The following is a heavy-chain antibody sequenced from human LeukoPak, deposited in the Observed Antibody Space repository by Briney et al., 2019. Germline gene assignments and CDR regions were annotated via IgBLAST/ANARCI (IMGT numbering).Heavy chain of an antibody. CDR3: AKATGTLGN. D-gene: IGHD1-1*01. Sequence: PGGSLRLSCAASGFTFSSYAMHWVRQAPGKGLEYVSAISSNGGSTYYANSVKGRFTISRDNSKNTLYLQMNSLTAEDTAIYYCAKATGTLGNWGQGTLVTVSS. CDR1: GFTFSSYA. J-gene: IGHJ4*02. V-gene: IGHV3-64*01. CDR2: ISSNGGST.